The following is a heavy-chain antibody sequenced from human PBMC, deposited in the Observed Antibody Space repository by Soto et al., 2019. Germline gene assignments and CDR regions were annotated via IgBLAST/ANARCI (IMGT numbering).Heavy chain of an antibody. CDR3: ARDCSSTSCYYAFDI. J-gene: IGHJ3*02. CDR2: IYYSGST. Sequence: QVQLQESGPGLVKPSQTLSLTCTVSSGSISSGGYYWSWIRQHPGKGLEWIGYIYYSGSTYYNPSLKSRVTISVDTSKNQFSLKLSSVTAADTAVYYCARDCSSTSCYYAFDIWGQGTMVTVSS. CDR1: SGSISSGGYY. D-gene: IGHD2-2*01. V-gene: IGHV4-31*03.